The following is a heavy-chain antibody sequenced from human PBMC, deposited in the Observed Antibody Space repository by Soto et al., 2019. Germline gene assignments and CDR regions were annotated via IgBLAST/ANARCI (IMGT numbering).Heavy chain of an antibody. D-gene: IGHD2-21*02. CDR2: IYPGDSDT. CDR3: ARAHIVVVTALSPWFDP. CDR1: GYSFTSYW. J-gene: IGHJ5*02. V-gene: IGHV5-51*01. Sequence: GESLKISCKGSGYSFTSYWIGWVRQMPGKGLEWMGIIYPGDSDTRYSPSFQGQVTISADKSISTAYLQWSSLKASDTAMYYCARAHIVVVTALSPWFDPWGQGTLGTVSS.